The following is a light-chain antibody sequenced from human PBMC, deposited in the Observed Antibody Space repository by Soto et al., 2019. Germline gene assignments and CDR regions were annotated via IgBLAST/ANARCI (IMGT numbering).Light chain of an antibody. CDR2: DAS. Sequence: EIVLTQSPATLSLSPGERATLSCRANQSVSSHFVWFQQKPGQAPRLPIYDASSRATGIPARFSGSGSGTDFTLTISSLEPEDFAVYYCHQRSNWPITFGQGTRLEIK. J-gene: IGKJ5*01. CDR1: QSVSSH. V-gene: IGKV3-11*01. CDR3: HQRSNWPIT.